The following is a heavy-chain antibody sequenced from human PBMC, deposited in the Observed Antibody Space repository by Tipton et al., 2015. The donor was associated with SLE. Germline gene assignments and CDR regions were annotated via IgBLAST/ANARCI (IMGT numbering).Heavy chain of an antibody. CDR2: ITWDGGNT. J-gene: IGHJ4*02. CDR1: GFSFTDYG. CDR3: ARIHYYGSGSRDY. V-gene: IGHV3-20*04. D-gene: IGHD3-10*01. Sequence: SLRLSCAASGFSFTDYGLSWVRQVPGKGLEWVSYITWDGGNTAYADSVKGRFTISRDNAKDTLYLQMNSLRAEDTAVYYCARIHYYGSGSRDYWGQGTLVTVSS.